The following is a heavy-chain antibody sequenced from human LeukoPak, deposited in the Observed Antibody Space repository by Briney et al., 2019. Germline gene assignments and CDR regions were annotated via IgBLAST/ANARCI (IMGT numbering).Heavy chain of an antibody. Sequence: GGSLRLSCAASGLTVSSSYMNWVRQAPGKGLVWVSRINADGSSTNYADSVKGRFTISRDNAKNTLYLQMNSLRDEDTAVYYCAREFRVLPDIWGQGTMVTVSS. CDR1: GLTVSSSY. CDR2: INADGSST. V-gene: IGHV3-74*01. D-gene: IGHD2-8*02. J-gene: IGHJ3*02. CDR3: AREFRVLPDI.